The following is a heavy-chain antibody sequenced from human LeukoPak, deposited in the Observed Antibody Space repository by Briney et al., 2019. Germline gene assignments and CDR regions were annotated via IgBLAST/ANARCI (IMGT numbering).Heavy chain of an antibody. CDR3: ARGPLVSRPQGAFDI. Sequence: GESLKISCKGSGYSFTSYWIGWVRQMPGKGLEWMRIIYPGGSDTRYSPSFQGQVTISADKSISTAYLQWSSLKASDTAMYYCARGPLVSRPQGAFDIWGQGTMVTVSS. CDR1: GYSFTSYW. V-gene: IGHV5-51*01. D-gene: IGHD6-6*01. CDR2: IYPGGSDT. J-gene: IGHJ3*02.